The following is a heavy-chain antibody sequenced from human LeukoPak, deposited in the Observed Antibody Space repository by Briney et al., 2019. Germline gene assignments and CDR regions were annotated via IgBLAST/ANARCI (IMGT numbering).Heavy chain of an antibody. J-gene: IGHJ4*02. CDR1: GGSISSGGYS. CDR2: IYYSGST. V-gene: IGHV4-61*08. CDR3: ARSLYYYGPYDY. D-gene: IGHD3-10*01. Sequence: SETLSLTCAVSGGSISSGGYSWSWIRQPPGKTLEWIGYIYYSGSTDYNPSLKSRVTISVDTSKNQFSLNLNSVTAADTAVYYCARSLYYYGPYDYWGQGALVTVSS.